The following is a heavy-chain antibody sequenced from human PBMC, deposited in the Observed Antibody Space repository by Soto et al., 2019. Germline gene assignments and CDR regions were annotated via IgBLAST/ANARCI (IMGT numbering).Heavy chain of an antibody. J-gene: IGHJ6*02. CDR3: ARTLGIPYNLGMDV. CDR2: IITILGAP. CDR1: GGNLRSHA. D-gene: IGHD1-1*01. V-gene: IGHV1-69*06. Sequence: QRQLVQSGAEVKKPGSSVRVYCKASGGNLRSHAINWVRQATGQRLEWMGVIITILGAPNYAQKFKGRDTITKNISTINEYIELISLRSEDTAIYYCARTLGIPYNLGMDVWRQGTTVTVS.